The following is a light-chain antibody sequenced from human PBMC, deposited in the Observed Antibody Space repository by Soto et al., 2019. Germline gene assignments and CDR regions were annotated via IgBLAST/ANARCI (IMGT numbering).Light chain of an antibody. CDR2: GAS. Sequence: EIVLTQSPDTLSLSPGDRATLSCRASQSIDTYLAWYQQKPGRTPRLLIFGASIRATGIPDRFSGSGSGTDFTLSISRLEPEDFAVYYCHQYGGSSWTFGPGTKVDIK. V-gene: IGKV3-20*01. J-gene: IGKJ1*01. CDR1: QSIDTY. CDR3: HQYGGSSWT.